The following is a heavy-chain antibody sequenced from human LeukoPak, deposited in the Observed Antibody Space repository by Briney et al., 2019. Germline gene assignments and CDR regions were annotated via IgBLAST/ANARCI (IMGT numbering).Heavy chain of an antibody. D-gene: IGHD3-16*01. CDR2: INQSGTT. CDR1: GGPFSGDD. V-gene: IGHV4-34*01. Sequence: SETLSLTCAVYGGPFSGDDWSWIRQSPGKGLEWIGEINQSGTTNYNPSLKSRVMISADTSKNQFSLKLSSVTAADTAIYYCVRDANVSWGGGAFDIWGQGTMVTVSS. CDR3: VRDANVSWGGGAFDI. J-gene: IGHJ3*02.